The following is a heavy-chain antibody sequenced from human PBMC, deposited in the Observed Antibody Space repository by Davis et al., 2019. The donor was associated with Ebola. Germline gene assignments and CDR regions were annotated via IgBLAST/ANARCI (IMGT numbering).Heavy chain of an antibody. V-gene: IGHV1-18*04. CDR3: ARATEYLEWLLSSDYYGMDV. CDR2: ISAYNGNT. Sequence: ASVKVSCKASGYTFTGYYMHWVRQAPGQGLEWMGWISAYNGNTNYAQKLQGRVTMTTDTSTSTAYMELRSLRSDDTVVYYCARATEYLEWLLSSDYYGMDVWGQGTTVTVSS. J-gene: IGHJ6*02. CDR1: GYTFTGYY. D-gene: IGHD3-3*01.